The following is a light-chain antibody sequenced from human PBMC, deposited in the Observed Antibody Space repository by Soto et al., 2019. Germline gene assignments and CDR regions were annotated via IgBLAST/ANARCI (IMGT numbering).Light chain of an antibody. V-gene: IGKV3-20*01. J-gene: IGKJ3*01. CDR1: QSVTSNH. CDR3: EQYGSSQFT. Sequence: EIVLMQSPGTLSLSPGEGATLSCRASQSVTSNHLAWYQQTPGQAPTVLIFDTSRRATAVPDRFSGSESGTDFTSTISRLEPDDFAADYFEQYGSSQFTFGPGTKVYIE. CDR2: DTS.